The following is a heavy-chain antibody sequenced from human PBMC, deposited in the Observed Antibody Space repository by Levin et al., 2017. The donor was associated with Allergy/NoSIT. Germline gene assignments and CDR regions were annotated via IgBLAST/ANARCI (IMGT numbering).Heavy chain of an antibody. CDR1: GFTFDNFA. J-gene: IGHJ1*01. Sequence: GGSLRLSCTASGFTFDNFAMTWVRQAPGKGLEWVGFIRSNAYGGTTEYAASVKGRFTISKDDSRSIAYLQMNTLKAEDTAVYYCTRIYCSSTSCYAVFFQHRGQGTLVTVSS. V-gene: IGHV3-49*04. D-gene: IGHD2-2*01. CDR3: TRIYCSSTSCYAVFFQH. CDR2: IRSNAYGGTT.